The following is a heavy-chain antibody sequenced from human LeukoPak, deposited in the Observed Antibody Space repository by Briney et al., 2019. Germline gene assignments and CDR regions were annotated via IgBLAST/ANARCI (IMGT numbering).Heavy chain of an antibody. CDR1: GYAFTNYG. CDR2: ISGNGDKT. J-gene: IGHJ4*02. CDR3: ARVHGYNVGIYYFDY. D-gene: IGHD5-18*01. V-gene: IGHV1-18*01. Sequence: ASVKVSCKASGYAFTNYGLSWVRQAPGHGLEWMGWISGNGDKTKYVEELQRRDTMTIDTIASTRYMELRGLRSDDTAVYYCARVHGYNVGIYYFDYWGQGTLVTVSS.